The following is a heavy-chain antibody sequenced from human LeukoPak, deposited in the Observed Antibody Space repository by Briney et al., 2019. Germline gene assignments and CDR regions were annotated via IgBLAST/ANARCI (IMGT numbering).Heavy chain of an antibody. V-gene: IGHV1-2*02. Sequence: GASVKVPCKASGYTFTGYYMHWVRQAPGQGLEWMGWINPNSGVTNYAQKFQGMVTMTRDTSISTAYMELSRLTSDDTALYFCARDLRSALDFWGQGTMVSVSS. J-gene: IGHJ3*01. CDR1: GYTFTGYY. CDR3: ARDLRSALDF. CDR2: INPNSGVT.